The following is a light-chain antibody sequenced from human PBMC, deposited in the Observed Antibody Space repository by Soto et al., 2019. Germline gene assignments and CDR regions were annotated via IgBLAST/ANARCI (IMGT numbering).Light chain of an antibody. Sequence: QSVLTQPPSASGTPGQRVIISCSGGSSNIGRNTVNWYQHLPGTAPRLLIYTNDQRPSGVPDRVSGAKSGTSASLAIRGLQSEDEADYYCAAWDDTSSFVFGTGTKVTVL. CDR2: TND. CDR3: AAWDDTSSFV. CDR1: SSNIGRNT. J-gene: IGLJ1*01. V-gene: IGLV1-44*01.